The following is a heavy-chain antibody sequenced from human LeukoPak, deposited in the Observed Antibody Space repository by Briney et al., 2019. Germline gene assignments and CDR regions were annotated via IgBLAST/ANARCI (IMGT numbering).Heavy chain of an antibody. J-gene: IGHJ4*02. CDR1: GGSISSGSYY. CDR3: ARTRYYYGSGSYRVFDY. CDR2: IYTSGST. D-gene: IGHD3-10*01. Sequence: SETLSLTCTVSGGSISSGSYYWSWIRQPAGKGLEWIGRIYTSGSTNYNPSLKSRVTISVDTSKNQFSLKLSSVTAADTAVYYCARTRYYYGSGSYRVFDYWGQGTLVTVSS. V-gene: IGHV4-61*02.